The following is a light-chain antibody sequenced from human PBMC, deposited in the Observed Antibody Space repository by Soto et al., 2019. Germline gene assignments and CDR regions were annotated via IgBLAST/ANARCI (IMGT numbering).Light chain of an antibody. CDR3: QSYDSSLSGYV. CDR1: SSNIGAGYD. J-gene: IGLJ1*01. Sequence: QSVLTQPPSVSGAPGQRLTISCTGSSSNIGAGYDVHWYRQPPGTAPKPLIFGNNNRPSGVPDRFSGSKSGTSASLAITGLQAEDEADYYCQSYDSSLSGYVFGTGTKLTVL. CDR2: GNN. V-gene: IGLV1-40*01.